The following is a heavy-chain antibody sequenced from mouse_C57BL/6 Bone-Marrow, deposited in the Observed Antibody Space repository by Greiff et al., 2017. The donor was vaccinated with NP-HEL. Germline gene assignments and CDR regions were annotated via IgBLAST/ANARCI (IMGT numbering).Heavy chain of an antibody. CDR3: AKCPTVVAQGYFDV. CDR1: GYSITSDY. J-gene: IGHJ1*03. D-gene: IGHD1-1*01. CDR2: ISHSGSS. Sequence: EVQLQQSGPGLAKPSQTLSLTCSVTGYSITSDYWNWIRKFPGNKLEYMGYISHSGSSYYNPSHKSRISIIRDTSKNHYYLPLNSVTTEDTATYYCAKCPTVVAQGYFDVWGTGTTVTVSS. V-gene: IGHV3-8*01.